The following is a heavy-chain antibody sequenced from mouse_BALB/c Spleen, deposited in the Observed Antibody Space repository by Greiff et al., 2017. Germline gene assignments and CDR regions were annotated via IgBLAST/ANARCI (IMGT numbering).Heavy chain of an antibody. CDR2: ISSGGSYT. D-gene: IGHD1-1*02. Sequence: DVKLVESGGGLVKPGGSLKLSCAASGFTFSSYAMSWVRQSPEKRLEWVAEISSGGSYTYYPDTVTGRFTISRDNAKNTLYLEMSSLRSEDTAMYYCAREGGYYAMDYWGQGTLVTVSA. CDR1: GFTFSSYA. CDR3: AREGGYYAMDY. V-gene: IGHV5-9-4*01. J-gene: IGHJ3*01.